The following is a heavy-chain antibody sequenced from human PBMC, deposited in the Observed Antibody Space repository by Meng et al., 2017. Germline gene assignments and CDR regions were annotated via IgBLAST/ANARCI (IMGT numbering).Heavy chain of an antibody. D-gene: IGHD4-17*01. CDR1: GGSVGSGNYY. Sequence: QGLLRGSGPGLVRPSATLFLTCTVSGGSVGSGNYYWSWIRQPPGKGLEWIGYIVYSGSTTYNPSLKTRVTISVDTSKNQFSLKLTSVTAADTAVYFCARDVGGDYETLFDYWGQGTLVTVSS. CDR2: IVYSGST. CDR3: ARDVGGDYETLFDY. V-gene: IGHV4-61*01. J-gene: IGHJ4*02.